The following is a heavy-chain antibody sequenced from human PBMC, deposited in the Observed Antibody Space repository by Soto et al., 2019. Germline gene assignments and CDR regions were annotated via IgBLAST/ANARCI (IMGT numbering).Heavy chain of an antibody. CDR3: ARAGSGDYKYKPYYFDY. Sequence: QVQLQESGPGLVKPSGTLSLTCAVSGGSISSSNWWSWVRQPPGKGLEWIGEIYHSGSTNYNPSLKRRVTISVDKSKNQFSLKLSSVTAADTAVYYCARAGSGDYKYKPYYFDYWGQGTLVTVSS. CDR2: IYHSGST. CDR1: GGSISSSNW. D-gene: IGHD4-17*01. V-gene: IGHV4-4*02. J-gene: IGHJ4*02.